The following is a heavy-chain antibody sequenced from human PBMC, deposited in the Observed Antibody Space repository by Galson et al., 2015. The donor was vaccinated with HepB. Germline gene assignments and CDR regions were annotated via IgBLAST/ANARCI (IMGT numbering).Heavy chain of an antibody. CDR3: AKGAYSDSSGPTGGPAFLFDY. CDR1: GFTFSSYW. V-gene: IGHV3-7*03. D-gene: IGHD3-22*01. CDR2: IKQDGSEK. Sequence: SLRLSCAASGFTFSSYWMSWVRQAPGKGLEWVANIKQDGSEKYYVDSVKGRFTISRDNAKNTLYLQMNSLRAEDMAVFYCAKGAYSDSSGPTGGPAFLFDYWGQGTLVTVSS. J-gene: IGHJ4*02.